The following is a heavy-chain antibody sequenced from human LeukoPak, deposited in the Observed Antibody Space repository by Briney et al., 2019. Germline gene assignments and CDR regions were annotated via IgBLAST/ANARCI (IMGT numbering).Heavy chain of an antibody. D-gene: IGHD2-2*01. CDR2: IWYDGSEK. Sequence: GGSLRLSCAASGFTFSSYGMHWVRQAPGKGLEWVAVIWYDGSEKYYVDSVKGRFTISRDNAKNSLYLQMNSLRAEDTAVYYCARVPDIVVVPAAEGAFDIWGQGTMVTVSS. CDR3: ARVPDIVVVPAAEGAFDI. V-gene: IGHV3-33*01. J-gene: IGHJ3*02. CDR1: GFTFSSYG.